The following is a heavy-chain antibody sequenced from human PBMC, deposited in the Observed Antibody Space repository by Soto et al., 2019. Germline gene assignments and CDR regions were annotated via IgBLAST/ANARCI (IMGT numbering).Heavy chain of an antibody. J-gene: IGHJ4*02. D-gene: IGHD3-10*01. Sequence: PSETLSLTCAVSGGSFSSNYWWSWVRQPPGKGLEWIGEIDHSGSTDYNPSLKSRVTISVDKSKNQFSLKLTSVTAADTAVYYCATDPMVRGFIIYRGYYFDSWGQGTLVTVSS. CDR2: IDHSGST. CDR3: ATDPMVRGFIIYRGYYFDS. CDR1: GGSFSSNYW. V-gene: IGHV4-4*02.